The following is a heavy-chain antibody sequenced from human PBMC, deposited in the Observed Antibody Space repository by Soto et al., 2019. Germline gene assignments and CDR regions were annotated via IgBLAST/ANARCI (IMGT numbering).Heavy chain of an antibody. V-gene: IGHV1-69*02. Sequence: SVKVSCKASGGTFSSYTISWVRQAPGQGLEWMGRIIPILGIANYAQKFQGRVTITADKSTSTAYMELSSLRSEDTAVYYCARAAYCSSTSCTYFDYWGQGTLVTVSS. D-gene: IGHD2-2*01. CDR1: GGTFSSYT. CDR3: ARAAYCSSTSCTYFDY. CDR2: IIPILGIA. J-gene: IGHJ4*02.